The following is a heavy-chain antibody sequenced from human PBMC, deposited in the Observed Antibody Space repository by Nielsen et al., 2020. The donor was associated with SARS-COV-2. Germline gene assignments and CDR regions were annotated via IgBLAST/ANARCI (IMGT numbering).Heavy chain of an antibody. D-gene: IGHD3-22*01. CDR1: GGSISSGGYY. CDR2: TYYSGST. Sequence: SETLSLTCTVSGGSISSGGYYWSWISQHPGKGLEWIGYTYYSGSTYYNPYLKSRVTISVDTSKNQFSLKLSSVTAADTAVYYCARGTMIVVVIGAFDIWGQGTMVTVSS. J-gene: IGHJ3*02. CDR3: ARGTMIVVVIGAFDI. V-gene: IGHV4-31*03.